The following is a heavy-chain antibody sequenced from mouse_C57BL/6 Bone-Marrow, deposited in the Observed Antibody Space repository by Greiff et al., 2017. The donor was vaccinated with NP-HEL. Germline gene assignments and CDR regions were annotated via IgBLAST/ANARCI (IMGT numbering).Heavy chain of an antibody. V-gene: IGHV14-4*01. Sequence: VQLKQSGAELVRPGASVKLSCTASGFNIKDDYMHWVKQRPEQGLEWIGWIDPENGDTEYASKFQGKATITADTSSNTAYLQLSSLTSEDTAVYYCTTHATMAFFDYWGQGTTLTVSS. CDR1: GFNIKDDY. CDR3: TTHATMAFFDY. CDR2: IDPENGDT. J-gene: IGHJ2*01. D-gene: IGHD2-1*01.